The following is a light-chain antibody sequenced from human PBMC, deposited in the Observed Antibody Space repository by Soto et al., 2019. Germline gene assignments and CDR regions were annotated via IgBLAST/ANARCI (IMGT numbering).Light chain of an antibody. CDR2: KAA. CDR3: QQYGSYRT. Sequence: DIQMTQSPSTLSASVGDRVTITCRASQSISSWLAWYQQRPGRAPKLLIYKAATLQSGVPSRFSGSGSGTEFTLTISSLQPDDFATYYCQQYGSYRTFGHGTKVDIK. V-gene: IGKV1-5*03. CDR1: QSISSW. J-gene: IGKJ1*01.